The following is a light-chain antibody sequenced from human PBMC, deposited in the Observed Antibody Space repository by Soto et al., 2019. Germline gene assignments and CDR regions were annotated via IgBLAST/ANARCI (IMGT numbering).Light chain of an antibody. CDR3: AAWDDSLNGPV. Sequence: QAVVTQPPSASGTPGQRVTISCSGSSSNIGSNTVNWYQQLPGTAPKLLIYSNNQRPSGVPDRFSGSKSGTSASLDISGLQSEDEADYYCAAWDDSLNGPVFGTGTKLTVL. J-gene: IGLJ1*01. CDR2: SNN. CDR1: SSNIGSNT. V-gene: IGLV1-44*01.